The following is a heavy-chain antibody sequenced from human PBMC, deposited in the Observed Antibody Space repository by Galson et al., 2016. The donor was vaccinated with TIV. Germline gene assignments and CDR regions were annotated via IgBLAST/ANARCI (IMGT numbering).Heavy chain of an antibody. CDR2: VYGDDGK. Sequence: PALVKPTQTLTLACTFSGFSLSTSGVAVGWIRQPPGKALEWLALVYGDDGKRYSPSLKSRPTITKDTSKNQVVVTMTNMDPVDTATYYCAHTVADYSDSSGWVDYFDYWGQGTLVTVSS. CDR1: GFSLSTSGVA. CDR3: AHTVADYSDSSGWVDYFDY. D-gene: IGHD3-22*01. V-gene: IGHV2-5*02. J-gene: IGHJ4*02.